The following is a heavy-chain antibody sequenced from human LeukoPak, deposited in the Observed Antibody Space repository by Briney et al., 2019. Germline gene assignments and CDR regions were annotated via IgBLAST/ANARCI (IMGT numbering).Heavy chain of an antibody. Sequence: GGSLRLSCTVSGFTVSSNSMSWVRQAPGKGLEWVSFIYSDNTHYSDSVNGRFTISRDNSKNTLYLQMNSLRAEDTAVYYCARELWYYDSSGYYRFHAFDIWGQGTMVTVSS. CDR2: IYSDNT. CDR1: GFTVSSNS. J-gene: IGHJ3*02. D-gene: IGHD3-22*01. CDR3: ARELWYYDSSGYYRFHAFDI. V-gene: IGHV3-53*01.